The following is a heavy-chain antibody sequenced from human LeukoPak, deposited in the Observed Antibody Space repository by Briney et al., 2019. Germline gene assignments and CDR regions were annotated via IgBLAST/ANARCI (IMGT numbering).Heavy chain of an antibody. V-gene: IGHV4-59*01. CDR2: IYYSGST. Sequence: SETLSRTCTVSGGSISSYYWSWIRQPPGKGLEWIGYIYYSGSTNYNPSLKSRVTISVDTSKTQFSLKLSSVTTADTAVYYCARDHGYCSGGSCYPYYFDYWGQGTLVTVSS. J-gene: IGHJ4*02. CDR3: ARDHGYCSGGSCYPYYFDY. CDR1: GGSISSYY. D-gene: IGHD2-15*01.